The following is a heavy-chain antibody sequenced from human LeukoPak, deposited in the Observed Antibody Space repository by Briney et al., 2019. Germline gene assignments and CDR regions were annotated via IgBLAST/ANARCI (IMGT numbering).Heavy chain of an antibody. D-gene: IGHD2-15*01. CDR3: ARSNGWLDY. J-gene: IGHJ4*02. CDR1: EFTFNCYE. V-gene: IGHV3-48*03. CDR2: ISSSGSPI. Sequence: GGSLRLSCAASEFTFNCYEMNWVRQAPGKGLEWVSYISSSGSPIYYADSVKGRFTISRDNAKNSPYLQMNSLRAEDTAVYYCARSNGWLDYWGQGTLVTVYS.